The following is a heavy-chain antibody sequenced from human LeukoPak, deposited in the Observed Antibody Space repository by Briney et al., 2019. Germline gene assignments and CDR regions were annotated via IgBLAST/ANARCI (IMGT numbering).Heavy chain of an antibody. CDR3: AEERVGATSGAFDI. V-gene: IGHV1-69*05. D-gene: IGHD1-26*01. CDR2: IIPIFGTA. CDR1: GGTLSSYA. Sequence: GASVKVSCKASGGTLSSYAISWMRQAPGQGLEWMGGIIPIFGTANYAQKFQGRVTITTDESTSTAYMELSSLRSEDTAVYYCAEERVGATSGAFDIWGQGTMVTVSS. J-gene: IGHJ3*02.